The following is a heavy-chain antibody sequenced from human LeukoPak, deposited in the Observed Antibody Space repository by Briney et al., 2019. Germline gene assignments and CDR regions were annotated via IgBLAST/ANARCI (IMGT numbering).Heavy chain of an antibody. CDR3: ARDGRPLDY. J-gene: IGHJ4*02. V-gene: IGHV3-7*03. Sequence: GGSLRLSCVDSGITFSRYWMRWVRQAPGKGLEWVANIKQDGGEKYYVDSVKGRFTISRDNAKNSLHLQMNSLRVEDTAVYYCARDGRPLDYWGQGTLVTVSS. CDR1: GITFSRYW. CDR2: IKQDGGEK.